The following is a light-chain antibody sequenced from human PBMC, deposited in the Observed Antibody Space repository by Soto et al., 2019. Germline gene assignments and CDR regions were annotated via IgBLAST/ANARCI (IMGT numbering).Light chain of an antibody. CDR2: DVT. CDR3: CSYTANFAV. V-gene: IGLV2-11*01. Sequence: QSALTQPRSVSGSPGQSVALSCTGTSSNVGVYSLVSWYQQHPGKAPKLILYDVTKRPSGVPDRFSGSKSGDTASLTISGLQAEDEADYYCCSYTANFAVFGGGTKLTVL. J-gene: IGLJ2*01. CDR1: SSNVGVYSL.